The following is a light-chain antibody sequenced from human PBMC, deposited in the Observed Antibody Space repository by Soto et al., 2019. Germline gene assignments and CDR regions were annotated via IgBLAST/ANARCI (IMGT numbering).Light chain of an antibody. J-gene: IGLJ1*01. V-gene: IGLV2-11*01. CDR3: CSYAGSYTYV. CDR1: SSDCVGYNY. CDR2: DVS. Sequence: QSVLTQPRSVSGSPGQSVTISCTGTSSDCVGYNYVSCYQQHPGKAPKLMIYDVSKRPSGVPDRFSGSKSGNTASLTISGLQAEDEADYYCCSYAGSYTYVFGTGATV.